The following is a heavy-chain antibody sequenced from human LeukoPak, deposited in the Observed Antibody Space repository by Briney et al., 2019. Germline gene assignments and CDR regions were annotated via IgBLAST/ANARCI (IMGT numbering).Heavy chain of an antibody. CDR1: GGSISSYY. Sequence: SETLSLTCTVSGGSISSYYWSWIRQPAGKGLEWIGRIYTSGSTNYNPPLKSRVTMSVDTSKNQFSLKLSSVTAADTAVYYCARDLVGGYHQHWFDPWGQGTLVTVSS. V-gene: IGHV4-4*07. D-gene: IGHD3-22*01. CDR3: ARDLVGGYHQHWFDP. J-gene: IGHJ5*02. CDR2: IYTSGST.